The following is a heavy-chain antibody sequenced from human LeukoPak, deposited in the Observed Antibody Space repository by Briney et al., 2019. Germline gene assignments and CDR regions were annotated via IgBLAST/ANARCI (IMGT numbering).Heavy chain of an antibody. CDR2: IYYIGST. CDR1: GGSVSSYY. Sequence: SETLSLTCTVSGGSVSSYYWSWIRQPPGKGLEWTGYIYYIGSTNYNPSLKSRVTISVDTSKNQFSLKLSSVTAADTAVYYCARDGVVAGSGADYWGQGTLVTVSS. J-gene: IGHJ4*02. V-gene: IGHV4-59*02. CDR3: ARDGVVAGSGADY. D-gene: IGHD2-15*01.